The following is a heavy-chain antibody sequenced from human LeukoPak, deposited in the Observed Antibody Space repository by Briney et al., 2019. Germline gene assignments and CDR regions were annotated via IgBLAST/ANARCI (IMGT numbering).Heavy chain of an antibody. CDR2: IYYSGST. CDR3: ARGDSSGYYFVY. Sequence: PSETLSLTCTVSGGSISSYYWSWIRQPPGKGLEWIGYIYYSGSTNYNPSLKSRVTISVDTSKNQFSLKLSSVTAADTAVYCCARGDSSGYYFVYWGQGTLVTVSS. J-gene: IGHJ4*02. CDR1: GGSISSYY. V-gene: IGHV4-59*01. D-gene: IGHD3-22*01.